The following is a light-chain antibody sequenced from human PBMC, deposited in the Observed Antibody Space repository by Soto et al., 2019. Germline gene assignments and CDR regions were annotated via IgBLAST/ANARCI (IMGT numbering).Light chain of an antibody. Sequence: EIVLTQSPGTLSLSPGERATLSCRASQGVSARYLAWYQQRPGQAPRLLIYGASSRATGIPVRFSGSGSGTEFTLTISSLQSEDFAVYYCQQYNNWPLTFGQGTRLE. J-gene: IGKJ5*01. CDR2: GAS. CDR3: QQYNNWPLT. V-gene: IGKV3-15*01. CDR1: QGVSARY.